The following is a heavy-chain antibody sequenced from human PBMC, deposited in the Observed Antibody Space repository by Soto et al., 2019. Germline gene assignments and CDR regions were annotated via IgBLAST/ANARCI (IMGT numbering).Heavy chain of an antibody. CDR1: GYTFTNYE. J-gene: IGHJ5*02. Sequence: QVQLVQSGAEVKKPGASVKVSCKASGYTFTNYEINWVRQATGQGLEWMGWMNPGSGNTDYAHKFQGRVTMTRNIPISTAYMELSRLGSDDTAIYYCARMASSGSLNWFDPWGQGTLVTVSS. CDR2: MNPGSGNT. V-gene: IGHV1-8*01. CDR3: ARMASSGSLNWFDP. D-gene: IGHD3-10*01.